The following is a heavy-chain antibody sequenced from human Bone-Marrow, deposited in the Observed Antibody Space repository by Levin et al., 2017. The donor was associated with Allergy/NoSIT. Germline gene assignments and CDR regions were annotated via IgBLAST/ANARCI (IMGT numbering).Heavy chain of an antibody. CDR3: ARGWSGPDY. CDR2: ISTTGGYI. Sequence: GGSLRLSCAASGFTFSSYSMNWVRQAPGEGLEWVSSISTTGGYISYADSVKGRFTISRDNAKNSLYLQMNSLRAEDTAVYYCARGWSGPDYWGQGTLVTVSS. CDR1: GFTFSSYS. J-gene: IGHJ4*02. V-gene: IGHV3-21*01. D-gene: IGHD3-3*01.